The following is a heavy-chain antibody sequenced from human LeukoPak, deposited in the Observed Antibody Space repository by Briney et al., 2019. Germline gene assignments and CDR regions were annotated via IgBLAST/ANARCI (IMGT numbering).Heavy chain of an antibody. Sequence: ASVKVSCKVSGKTLSDLSIHWLRQPPGKGLEWLGGSDPEDGERIYAQMFQGRVTMTWDMSASTFYMELSSLTSDDTAVYYCAREGPETYKFDFWGQGTLVTVSS. J-gene: IGHJ4*02. V-gene: IGHV1-24*01. CDR2: SDPEDGER. CDR3: AREGPETYKFDF. D-gene: IGHD1-1*01. CDR1: GKTLSDLS.